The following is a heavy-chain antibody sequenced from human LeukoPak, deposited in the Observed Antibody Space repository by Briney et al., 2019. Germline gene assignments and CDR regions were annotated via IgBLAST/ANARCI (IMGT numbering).Heavy chain of an antibody. V-gene: IGHV3-49*04. CDR2: IRSKAYGGTT. CDR1: GFTFGDYA. Sequence: GGPLRLSCTASGFTFGDYAMSWVRQAPGKGLEWVGFIRSKAYGGTTEYAASVKGRFTISRDDSKSIAYLQMNSLKTEDTAVYYCTRLSLDYWGQGTLVTVSS. CDR3: TRLSLDY. D-gene: IGHD3-16*02. J-gene: IGHJ4*02.